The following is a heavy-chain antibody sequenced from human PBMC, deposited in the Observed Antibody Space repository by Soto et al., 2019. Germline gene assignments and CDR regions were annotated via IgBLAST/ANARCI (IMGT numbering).Heavy chain of an antibody. CDR1: GFTFSSYL. D-gene: IGHD3-22*01. CDR3: AREVVAYYYDSSGYYYLGYFDY. Sequence: GGSLRLSCAASGFTFSSYLMSWVRQAPGKGLEWVANIKQDGSEKYYVDSVKGRFTISRDNAKNSLYLQMNSLRAEDTAVYYCAREVVAYYYDSSGYYYLGYFDYWGQGTLVTVSS. J-gene: IGHJ4*02. V-gene: IGHV3-7*05. CDR2: IKQDGSEK.